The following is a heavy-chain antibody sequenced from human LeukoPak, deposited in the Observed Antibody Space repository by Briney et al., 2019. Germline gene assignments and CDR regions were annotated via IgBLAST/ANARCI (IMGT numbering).Heavy chain of an antibody. D-gene: IGHD6-25*01. Sequence: GGSLGLSCAASGFTFSSYTMNWVRQPPGKGLEWVSNIGTSSTTIYYADSVKGRFTISRDNAKNSLYLQMNSLRADDTAVYYCARFAAGGSYYYYMDVWGKGTTVTVSS. J-gene: IGHJ6*03. CDR2: IGTSSTTI. CDR1: GFTFSSYT. V-gene: IGHV3-48*01. CDR3: ARFAAGGSYYYYMDV.